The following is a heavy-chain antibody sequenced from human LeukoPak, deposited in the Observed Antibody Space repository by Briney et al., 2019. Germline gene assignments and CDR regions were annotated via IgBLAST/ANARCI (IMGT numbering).Heavy chain of an antibody. J-gene: IGHJ3*02. CDR1: GGSISSSSYY. CDR3: ARHTSHDAGDAFDI. Sequence: SETLSLTCTVSGGSISSSSYYWGWIRQPPGKGLEWIGSIYYSGSTYYNPSLKSRVTISVDTSKNQFSLRLSSVTAADTAVYYCARHTSHDAGDAFDIWGQGTMVTVSS. D-gene: IGHD1-1*01. V-gene: IGHV4-39*01. CDR2: IYYSGST.